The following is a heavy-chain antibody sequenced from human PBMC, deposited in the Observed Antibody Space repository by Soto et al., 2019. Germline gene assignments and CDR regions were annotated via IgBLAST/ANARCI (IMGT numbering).Heavy chain of an antibody. CDR3: ARGSSWYNY. Sequence: GXSLRLSCAASGFTFTTYSKTWVRQAPGRGLEWVANIKQDGSETYYVDSVKGRFTISRDNAKNSLYLQMNSLRAEDTSVYFCARGSSWYNYWGQGTLVTVSS. CDR1: GFTFTTYS. V-gene: IGHV3-7*04. D-gene: IGHD6-13*01. J-gene: IGHJ4*02. CDR2: IKQDGSET.